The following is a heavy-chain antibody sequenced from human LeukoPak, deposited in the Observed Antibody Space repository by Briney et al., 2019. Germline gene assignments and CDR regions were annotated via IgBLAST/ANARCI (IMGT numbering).Heavy chain of an antibody. V-gene: IGHV3-23*01. CDR2: ISGMGGST. CDR3: AKGGYSRSWNYYYYMDA. Sequence: GRSLRLSCAASGLTFSSYAMGWGRQAPGEGREWVSAISGMGGSTYYAGSVKGRFTISRDNSKNTMYLQMNSLTAEDTAVYYCAKGGYSRSWNYYYYMDAWGKGTTVTVSS. J-gene: IGHJ6*03. D-gene: IGHD6-13*01. CDR1: GLTFSSYA.